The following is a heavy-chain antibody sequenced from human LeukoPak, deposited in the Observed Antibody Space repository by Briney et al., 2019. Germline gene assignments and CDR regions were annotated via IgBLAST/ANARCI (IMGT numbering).Heavy chain of an antibody. D-gene: IGHD2-15*01. CDR3: AKDEVGGGNLDY. CDR1: GFTFSSYA. Sequence: GGSLRLSCAVSGFTFSSYALTWVRQAPGRGLEWVSAIGGAGYNTYYADSVKGRFTISRDNSKNTLYLQMSSLRADDTAVYYCAKDEVGGGNLDYWGQGTLVTVSS. J-gene: IGHJ4*02. CDR2: IGGAGYNT. V-gene: IGHV3-23*01.